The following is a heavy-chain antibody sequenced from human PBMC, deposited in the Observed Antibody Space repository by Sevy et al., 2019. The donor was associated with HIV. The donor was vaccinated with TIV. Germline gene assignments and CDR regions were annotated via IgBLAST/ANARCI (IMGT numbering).Heavy chain of an antibody. CDR1: GFIYGDYA. CDR3: TRGGSMTILSPWDY. CDR2: IRRKAFGGTT. V-gene: IGHV3-49*04. J-gene: IGHJ4*02. D-gene: IGHD3-3*01. Sequence: GGSLRLSCIASGFIYGDYAMNWVRQAPGKGLEWVGFIRRKAFGGTTKYAASVKGRFTISREDSKSIAYLQMNSLKTEDTAGYYCTRGGSMTILSPWDYWGQGTLVTVSS.